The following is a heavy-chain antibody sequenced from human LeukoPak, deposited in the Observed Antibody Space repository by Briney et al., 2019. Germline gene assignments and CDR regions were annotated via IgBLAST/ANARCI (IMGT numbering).Heavy chain of an antibody. Sequence: GGSLRLSCAASGFTFSSYDMHWVRQATGKGLEWVSAIGTAGDTYYPGSVKGRFTISRENAKNSLYLQMSSLRAGDTAVYYCARAVPHSSSWYAFDYWGQGTLVTVSS. CDR3: ARAVPHSSSWYAFDY. D-gene: IGHD6-13*01. V-gene: IGHV3-13*01. CDR1: GFTFSSYD. J-gene: IGHJ4*02. CDR2: IGTAGDT.